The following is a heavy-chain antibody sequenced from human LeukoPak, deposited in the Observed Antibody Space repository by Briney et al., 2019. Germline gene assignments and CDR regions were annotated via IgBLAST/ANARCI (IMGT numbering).Heavy chain of an antibody. CDR3: ARGFSSYAY. J-gene: IGHJ4*02. Sequence: GGSLRLSCAASGFTFSGFSMSWVRQSPTKGLEWVANIKQDGSERYYVDSVKGRFTISRDNAKNSLSLQMNNLRVEDTAVYYCARGFSSYAYWGQGTLVTASS. V-gene: IGHV3-7*01. CDR1: GFTFSGFS. D-gene: IGHD2-2*01. CDR2: IKQDGSER.